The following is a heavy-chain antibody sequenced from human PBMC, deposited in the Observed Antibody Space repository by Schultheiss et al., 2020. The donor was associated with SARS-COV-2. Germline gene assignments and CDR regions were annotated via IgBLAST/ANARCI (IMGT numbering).Heavy chain of an antibody. D-gene: IGHD1-26*01. CDR1: GFTFNDYW. Sequence: SCAASGFTFNDYWMSWVRQAPGKGLEWVANINQDGSEKKYLNSVKGRFTISRDNAKNSLYLQMNSLRADDTAIYYCVVDSGQNDGEWDVFHYWGPGTLVTVSS. V-gene: IGHV3-7*01. CDR3: VVDSGQNDGEWDVFHY. CDR2: INQDGSEK. J-gene: IGHJ4*02.